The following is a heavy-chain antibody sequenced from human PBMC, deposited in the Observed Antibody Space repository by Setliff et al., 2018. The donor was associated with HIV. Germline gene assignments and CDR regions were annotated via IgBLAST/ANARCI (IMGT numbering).Heavy chain of an antibody. CDR2: ISSGGRYT. Sequence: GGSLRLSCLGSGFTFRDAWMHWVRQAPGKGLMWVSRISSGGRYTDYADSVKGRFTVSRDSAKNTLSLQTDSLRPDDTAVYYCVRGKQSGVATYGLDIWGQGTMVTVSS. CDR3: VRGKQSGVATYGLDI. CDR1: GFTFRDAW. J-gene: IGHJ3*02. D-gene: IGHD2-15*01. V-gene: IGHV3-74*01.